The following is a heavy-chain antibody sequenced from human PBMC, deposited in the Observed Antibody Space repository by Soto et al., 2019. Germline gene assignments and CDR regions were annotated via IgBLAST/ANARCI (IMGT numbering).Heavy chain of an antibody. CDR3: ARANYDILTGYLYYFDY. V-gene: IGHV3-33*01. J-gene: IGHJ4*02. CDR1: GFTFSSYG. CDR2: IWYDGSNK. D-gene: IGHD3-9*01. Sequence: GGSLRLSCAASGFTFSSYGMHWVRQAPGKGLEWVAVIWYDGSNKYYADSVKGRFTISRDNSKNTLYLQMNSLRAEDTAVYYCARANYDILTGYLYYFDYWGQGTLVTVSS.